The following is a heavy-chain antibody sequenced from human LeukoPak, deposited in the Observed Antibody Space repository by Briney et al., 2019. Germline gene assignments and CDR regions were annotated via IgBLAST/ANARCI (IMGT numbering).Heavy chain of an antibody. CDR1: GFTFSSYS. V-gene: IGHV3-48*01. Sequence: PGGSLRLSCAASGFTFSSYSMNWVRQAPGKGLEWVSYISSSSSTIYYADSVKGRFTISRDNAKNSLYLQMNSLRAEDTAVYYCARDRHAEAKFWSGYWVFDYWGQGTLVTVSS. CDR2: ISSSSSTI. J-gene: IGHJ4*02. D-gene: IGHD3-3*01. CDR3: ARDRHAEAKFWSGYWVFDY.